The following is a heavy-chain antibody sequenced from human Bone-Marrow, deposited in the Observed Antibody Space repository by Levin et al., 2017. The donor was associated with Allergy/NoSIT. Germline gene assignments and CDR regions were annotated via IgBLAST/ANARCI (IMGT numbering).Heavy chain of an antibody. CDR1: GGSISSYY. V-gene: IGHV4-59*08. CDR3: ARRLWNRSDETLHAFDI. Sequence: SETLSLTCTVSGGSISSYYWSWIRQPPGKGLEWIGYVYSSGSSNYNPSLKDRVFISLDKSKSQFSLQLSSVTGADTAVYFCARRLWNRSDETLHAFDIWGQGTAVSVS. CDR2: VYSSGSS. J-gene: IGHJ3*02. D-gene: IGHD4/OR15-4a*01.